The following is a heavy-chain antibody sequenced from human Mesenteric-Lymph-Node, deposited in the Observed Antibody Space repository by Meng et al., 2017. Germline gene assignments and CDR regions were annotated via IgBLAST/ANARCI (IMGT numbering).Heavy chain of an antibody. V-gene: IGHV4-34*01. CDR1: GGSFTAYY. Sequence: VQLQTWGVGLLKPSGTLSLTCAVYGGSFTAYYWTWIRQAPGKVLEWIGEIYHSGSTNYNPSLKSRVTISVDKSKNQFSLNLSSVTAADTAVYYCARVGQWLPIDYWGQGTLVTVSS. D-gene: IGHD6-19*01. CDR3: ARVGQWLPIDY. J-gene: IGHJ4*02. CDR2: IYHSGST.